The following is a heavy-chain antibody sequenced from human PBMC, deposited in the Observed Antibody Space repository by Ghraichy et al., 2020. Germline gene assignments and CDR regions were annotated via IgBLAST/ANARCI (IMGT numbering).Heavy chain of an antibody. V-gene: IGHV4-59*11. Sequence: SETLSLTCTVSGASITSHDWSWIRQPPGKRLEWIGYVSKTETTNYNPSLRSRLTMALDKSKSQVSLRLTSVTAADTAVYFCSRDNEWTAWGQGVLVTVAS. D-gene: IGHD3/OR15-3a*01. J-gene: IGHJ5*02. CDR2: VSKTETT. CDR3: SRDNEWTA. CDR1: GASITSHD.